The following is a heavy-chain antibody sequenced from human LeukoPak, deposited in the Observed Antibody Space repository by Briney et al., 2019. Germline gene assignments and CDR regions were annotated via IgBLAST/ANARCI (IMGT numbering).Heavy chain of an antibody. D-gene: IGHD6-13*01. Sequence: GGSLRLSCSASGFTVSSNYMNWVRQAPGKGLEWVSGIYSGGSTYYADSVKGRFTISRENSKNTLFLQMNSLQTEDTAVYYCTKDISSWYGYYYYYMDVWGKGTTVTVSS. V-gene: IGHV3-53*01. CDR3: TKDISSWYGYYYYYMDV. CDR1: GFTVSSNY. J-gene: IGHJ6*03. CDR2: IYSGGST.